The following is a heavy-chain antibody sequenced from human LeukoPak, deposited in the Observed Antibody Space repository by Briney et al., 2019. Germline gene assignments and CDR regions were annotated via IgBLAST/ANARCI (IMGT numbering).Heavy chain of an antibody. Sequence: PGGSLRLSCAASGFTFSTYSMNWVRQAPGKSLEWVSSISSSSYIFYADSVKGRFTISRDNAKNSLYLQMNSLRAEDTAVYYCARGGLGNFDWGQGTLVTVSS. V-gene: IGHV3-21*01. CDR1: GFTFSTYS. J-gene: IGHJ4*02. CDR2: ISSSSYI. D-gene: IGHD4-23*01. CDR3: ARGGLGNFD.